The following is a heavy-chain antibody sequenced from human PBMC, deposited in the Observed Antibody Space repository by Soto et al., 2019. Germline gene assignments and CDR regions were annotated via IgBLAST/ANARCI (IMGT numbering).Heavy chain of an antibody. CDR1: GFTFSSYA. CDR3: AKSPPAVAGYFDY. Sequence: PGGSLRLSCAASGFTFSSYAMHWVRQAPGKGLEWVAVISYDGSNKYYADSVKGRFTISRDNSKNTLYLQMNSLRAEDTAVYYCAKSPPAVAGYFDYWGQGTLVTVSS. CDR2: ISYDGSNK. V-gene: IGHV3-30-3*02. D-gene: IGHD6-19*01. J-gene: IGHJ4*02.